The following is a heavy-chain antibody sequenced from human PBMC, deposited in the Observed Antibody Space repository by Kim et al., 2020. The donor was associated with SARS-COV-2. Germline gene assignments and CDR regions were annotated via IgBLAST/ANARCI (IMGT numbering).Heavy chain of an antibody. V-gene: IGHV4-34*01. J-gene: IGHJ6*02. CDR3: ASPYGSGSYAPGAYGMDV. D-gene: IGHD3-10*01. CDR1: GGSFSGYY. CDR2: INHSGST. Sequence: SETLSLTCAVYGGSFSGYYWSWIRQPPGKGLEWIGEINHSGSTNYNPSLKSRVTISVDTSKNQFSLKLSSVTAADTAVYYCASPYGSGSYAPGAYGMDVWGQGTTVSVSS.